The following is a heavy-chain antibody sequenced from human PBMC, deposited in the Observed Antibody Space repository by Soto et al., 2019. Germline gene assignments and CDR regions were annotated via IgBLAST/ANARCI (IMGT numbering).Heavy chain of an antibody. D-gene: IGHD3-9*01. CDR1: GFTFDDYA. CDR2: ISWNSGNK. Sequence: EVQLVESGGDLVQPGRSLRLCCAASGFTFDDYAMHWVRQAPGKGLEWVSGISWNSGNKGYADSVKGRFTISRDNAKNFLYLEMNSLSAEDTALYYCAKEAGLVRFFDWLSNGLDVWGQGTAVTVS. V-gene: IGHV3-9*01. J-gene: IGHJ6*02. CDR3: AKEAGLVRFFDWLSNGLDV.